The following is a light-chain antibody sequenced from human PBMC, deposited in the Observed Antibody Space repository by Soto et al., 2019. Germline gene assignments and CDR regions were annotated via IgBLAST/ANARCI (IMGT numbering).Light chain of an antibody. CDR1: QSISSY. V-gene: IGKV1-39*01. CDR2: AAS. CDR3: QQSYSTPPT. J-gene: IGKJ2*01. Sequence: DIQMTQSPSSLSASLGDRVTITCRASQSISSYVNWYQQKPGKAPKLLIYAASSLQSGVPSRFSGSGSGTDFALTISSLQPEDFATYYCQQSYSTPPTFGQGTKLEI.